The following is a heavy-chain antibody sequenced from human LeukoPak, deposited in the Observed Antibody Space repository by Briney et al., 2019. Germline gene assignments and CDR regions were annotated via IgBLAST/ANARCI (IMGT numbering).Heavy chain of an antibody. CDR1: GYTFTGYY. V-gene: IGHV1-2*02. CDR3: ARDLYYDSSGEGDY. Sequence: GASVKVSCKASGYTFTGYYMHWVRQAPGQGLEWMGWINPNSGGTNYAQKFQGRVTMTRDTSISTAYMELSRLRSDDTAVYYCARDLYYDSSGEGDYWGQGTLVTVSS. CDR2: INPNSGGT. J-gene: IGHJ4*02. D-gene: IGHD3-22*01.